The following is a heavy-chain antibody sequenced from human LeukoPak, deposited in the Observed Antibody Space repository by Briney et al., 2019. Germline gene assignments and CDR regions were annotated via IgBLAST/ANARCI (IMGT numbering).Heavy chain of an antibody. D-gene: IGHD3-22*01. CDR3: ATPLDYYDSSGYHQGGD. CDR2: IKQDGSKK. CDR1: GFTFSSHW. V-gene: IGHV3-7*03. Sequence: GGSLRLSCAASGFTFSSHWMTWVRQAPGKGLEWVANIKQDGSKKNYVDSVKGRFTISRDNTKNSLYLQMNSLRAEDTAVYYCATPLDYYDSSGYHQGGDWGQGTLVTVSS. J-gene: IGHJ4*02.